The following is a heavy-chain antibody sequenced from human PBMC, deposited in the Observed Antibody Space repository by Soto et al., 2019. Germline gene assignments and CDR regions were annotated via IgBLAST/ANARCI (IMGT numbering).Heavy chain of an antibody. CDR3: TTETGYSSYCDY. J-gene: IGHJ4*02. D-gene: IGHD5-18*01. Sequence: PAGSQILSCAPSGIPFSNAWMNSVSQAPGKGLAWVGRIKSKTDGGTTDCAAPVKGRFTISRDDSKNTLYLQMNSLKPEDTAVDYCTTETGYSSYCDYWGQG. CDR1: GIPFSNAW. CDR2: IKSKTDGGTT. V-gene: IGHV3-15*01.